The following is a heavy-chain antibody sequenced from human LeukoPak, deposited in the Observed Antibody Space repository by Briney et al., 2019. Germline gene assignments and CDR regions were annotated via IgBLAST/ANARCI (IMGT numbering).Heavy chain of an antibody. CDR2: IKSKTDGGTT. D-gene: IGHD2-2*01. Sequence: GGSLRLSCAASGFTFSNAWMSWVRQAPGKGLEWVGRIKSKTDGGTTDYAAPVKGRFTISRDDSKSTLYLQMNSLKTEDTAVYYCTTDRLIVVVPAALYGMDVWGKGTTVTVSS. J-gene: IGHJ6*04. V-gene: IGHV3-15*01. CDR3: TTDRLIVVVPAALYGMDV. CDR1: GFTFSNAW.